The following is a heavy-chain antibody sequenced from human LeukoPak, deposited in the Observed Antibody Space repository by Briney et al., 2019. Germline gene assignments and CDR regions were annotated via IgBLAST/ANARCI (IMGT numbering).Heavy chain of an antibody. CDR1: GGSLRSSNYY. CDR2: IYYSGST. CDR3: ARRRRDTPILFDY. Sequence: SETLSLTCTVSGGSLRSSNYYWGWIRQPPGKGLEWIGSIYYSGSTYYNPSLKSRVTISVDTSKNEFSLKLSSVTAADTAVYYCARRRRDTPILFDYWGQGTLVTVSS. D-gene: IGHD5-18*01. V-gene: IGHV4-39*01. J-gene: IGHJ4*02.